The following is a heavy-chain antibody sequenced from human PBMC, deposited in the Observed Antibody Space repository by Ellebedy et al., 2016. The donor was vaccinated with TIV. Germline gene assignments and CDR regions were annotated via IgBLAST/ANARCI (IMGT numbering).Heavy chain of an antibody. CDR3: ARGFRYGSGRWPLDY. CDR2: VSPYDGNT. V-gene: IGHV1-18*01. J-gene: IGHJ4*02. CDR1: GYTLMRYG. Sequence: AASVKVSCQASGYTLMRYGICWVRQAPGQGLEWMGWVSPYDGNTNYAQKFQGRVTMTIDTFTGTGYMELRNLRSDDTALYYCARGFRYGSGRWPLDYWGQGTLVTVSS. D-gene: IGHD4-23*01.